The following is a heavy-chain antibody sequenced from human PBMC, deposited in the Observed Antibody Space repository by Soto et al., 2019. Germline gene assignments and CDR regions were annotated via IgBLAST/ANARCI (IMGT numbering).Heavy chain of an antibody. J-gene: IGHJ3*02. V-gene: IGHV3-7*04. CDR1: GCTFNTYW. CDR3: ARGDYYDTSGPFSDAFDI. D-gene: IGHD3-22*01. CDR2: IKPDGSEK. Sequence: GRSLRLSCAASGCTFNTYWMSWVRQAPGKGLEWVANIKPDGSEKWYVDSVKGRFTISRDNAKNSLYLQMNSLRAEDTAVYFCARGDYYDTSGPFSDAFDIWGQGTMVTVSS.